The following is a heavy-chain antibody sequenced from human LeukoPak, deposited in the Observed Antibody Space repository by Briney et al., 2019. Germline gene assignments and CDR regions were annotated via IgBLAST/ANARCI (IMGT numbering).Heavy chain of an antibody. CDR3: ARDGGPDAFDI. D-gene: IGHD3-16*01. J-gene: IGHJ3*02. V-gene: IGHV3-21*01. CDR1: GFTFSSYS. Sequence: GGSLRLSCAASGFTFSSYSMNWVRQAPGKGLEWVSSISSSSSYIYYAGSVKGRFTISRDNAKNSLYLQMNSLRAEDTAVYYCARDGGPDAFDIWGQGTMVTVSS. CDR2: ISSSSSYI.